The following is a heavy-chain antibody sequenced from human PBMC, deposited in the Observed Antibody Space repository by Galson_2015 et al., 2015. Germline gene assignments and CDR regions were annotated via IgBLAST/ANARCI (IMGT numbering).Heavy chain of an antibody. Sequence: SVKVSCKASGFTFTSSAVQWVRQARGQRLEWIGWIVVGSGNTNYAQKFQERVTITRDMSTSTAYMELSSLRSEDTAVYYCAADDHYYDSSGYYYVWGQGTLVTVSS. V-gene: IGHV1-58*01. J-gene: IGHJ4*02. D-gene: IGHD3-22*01. CDR3: AADDHYYDSSGYYYV. CDR2: IVVGSGNT. CDR1: GFTFTSSA.